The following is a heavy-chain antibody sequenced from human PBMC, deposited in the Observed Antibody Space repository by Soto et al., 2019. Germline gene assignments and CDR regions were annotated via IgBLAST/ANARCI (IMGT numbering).Heavy chain of an antibody. V-gene: IGHV4-59*01. J-gene: IGHJ6*02. CDR2: IYYSGST. Sequence: PSETLSLTCTVSGGSISSYYWSWIRQPPGKGLEWIGYIYYSGSTNYNPSLKSRVTISVDTSKNQFSLKLSSVTAADTAVYYCARDIRRQDYDFWSGYYPGEYYYGMDVWGQGTTVTVSS. CDR1: GGSISSYY. CDR3: ARDIRRQDYDFWSGYYPGEYYYGMDV. D-gene: IGHD3-3*01.